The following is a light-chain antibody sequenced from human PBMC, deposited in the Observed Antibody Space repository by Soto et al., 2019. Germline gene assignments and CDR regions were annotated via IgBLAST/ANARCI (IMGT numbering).Light chain of an antibody. J-gene: IGLJ2*01. Sequence: QSALTQPPSASGSPGQSVTISCTGTSSDVGGYDYVSWYQQHPGKAPKLMIYEVNKRPSGVPDRFSGSKSGNTASLTVSGLPAEDEDDYYCSSDAGSNNVVFGGGTQLTVL. CDR1: SSDVGGYDY. CDR2: EVN. V-gene: IGLV2-8*01. CDR3: SSDAGSNNVV.